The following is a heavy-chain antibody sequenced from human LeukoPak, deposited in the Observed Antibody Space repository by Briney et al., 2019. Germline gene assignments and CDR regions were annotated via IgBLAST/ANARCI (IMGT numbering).Heavy chain of an antibody. Sequence: PGGSLRLSCAASGFTFNTYWISWVGQAPGKGLEWVANIKKDGSEKYYVDSVKGRFTISRDKAKNSLYLQMDSLRAEDTAVYYCWRELTAHTKASSSGGKCLGYCDYGRQGTLVTVSS. CDR2: IKKDGSEK. D-gene: IGHD2-15*01. CDR3: WRELTAHTKASSSGGKCLGYCDY. CDR1: GFTFNTYW. V-gene: IGHV3-7*01. J-gene: IGHJ4*02.